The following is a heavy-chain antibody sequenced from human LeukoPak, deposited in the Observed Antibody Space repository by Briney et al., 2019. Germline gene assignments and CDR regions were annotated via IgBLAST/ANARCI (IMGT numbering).Heavy chain of an antibody. CDR2: ISGSGDNT. V-gene: IGHV3-23*01. Sequence: GGSLRLSCAASGFTFSSYAMRWVRQAPGKGLEWVSSISGSGDNTYYADSVKGRFTISRDNSKNTLHLQMNSLRAEDTAVYYCARDRRGSYVTRFAYWGQGTLVTVSS. D-gene: IGHD1-26*01. CDR3: ARDRRGSYVTRFAY. CDR1: GFTFSSYA. J-gene: IGHJ4*02.